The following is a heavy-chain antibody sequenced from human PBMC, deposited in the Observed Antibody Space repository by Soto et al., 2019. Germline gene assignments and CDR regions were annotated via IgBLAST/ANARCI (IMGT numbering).Heavy chain of an antibody. CDR2: ISGSGGST. CDR3: AKDLREAALTYYGMDV. V-gene: IGHV3-23*01. Sequence: GGSLRLSCAASGFTFSSYGMSWVRQAPGKGLEWVSAISGSGGSTYYADSVKGRFTISRDNSKNTLYLQMNSLRAEDTAVYYCAKDLREAALTYYGMDVWGQGTTVTVSS. D-gene: IGHD6-13*01. J-gene: IGHJ6*02. CDR1: GFTFSSYG.